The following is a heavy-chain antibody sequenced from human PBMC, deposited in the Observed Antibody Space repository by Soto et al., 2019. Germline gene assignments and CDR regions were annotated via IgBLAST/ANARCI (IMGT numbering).Heavy chain of an antibody. Sequence: PGGSLRLSCVASGFTFSSYEMTWFRQAPGKGLEWVSYISSSGSRIYYTDSVKGRFTISRDNAKNSLYLQMNSLRAEDTAVYYCASSGLNYGSGTIDSWGQGTLVTVSS. CDR3: ASSGLNYGSGTIDS. J-gene: IGHJ4*02. V-gene: IGHV3-48*03. D-gene: IGHD3-10*01. CDR2: ISSSGSRI. CDR1: GFTFSSYE.